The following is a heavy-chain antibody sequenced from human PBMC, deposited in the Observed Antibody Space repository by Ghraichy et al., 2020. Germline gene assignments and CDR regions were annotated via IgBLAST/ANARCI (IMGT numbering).Heavy chain of an antibody. D-gene: IGHD2-15*01. V-gene: IGHV4-34*01. CDR3: ARRGGRNTRYCSGGSCPPDY. Sequence: SETLSLTCAVYGGSFSGYYWSWIRQPPGKGLEWIGEINHSGSTNYNPSLKSRVTISVDTSKNQFSLKLSSVTAADTAVYYCARRGGRNTRYCSGGSCPPDYWGQGTLVTVSS. CDR1: GGSFSGYY. J-gene: IGHJ4*02. CDR2: INHSGST.